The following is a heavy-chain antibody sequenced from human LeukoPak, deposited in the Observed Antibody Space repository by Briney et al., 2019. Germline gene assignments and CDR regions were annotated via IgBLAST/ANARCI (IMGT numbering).Heavy chain of an antibody. Sequence: SETLSLTCTVSGGSLDSYHWTWIRQPPGKGLDWIGYTHYNNGNVNYNPSLRGRVTVSLDTSKNQFYLRLSSVTAADTAVYYCARGHPPNLDVWGQGTTVTVSS. CDR3: ARGHPPNLDV. CDR1: GGSLDSYH. CDR2: THYNNGNV. J-gene: IGHJ6*02. V-gene: IGHV4-59*01.